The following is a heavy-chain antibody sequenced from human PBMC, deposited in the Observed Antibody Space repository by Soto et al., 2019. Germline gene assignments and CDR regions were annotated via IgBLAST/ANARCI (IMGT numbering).Heavy chain of an antibody. CDR2: IKSKTDGGTT. V-gene: IGHV3-15*07. J-gene: IGHJ4*02. D-gene: IGHD3-10*01. CDR1: GFTFSNAW. CDR3: TTGEGGNPWFGELLSPDLLY. Sequence: AGGSLRLSCAASGFTFSNAWMNWVRQAPGKGLEWVGRIKSKTDGGTTDYAAPVKGRFTISRDDSKNTLYLQMNSLKTEDTAVYYCTTGEGGNPWFGELLSPDLLYWGQGTLVTVSS.